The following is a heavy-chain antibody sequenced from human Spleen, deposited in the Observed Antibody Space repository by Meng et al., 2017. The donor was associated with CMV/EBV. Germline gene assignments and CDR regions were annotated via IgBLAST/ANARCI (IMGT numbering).Heavy chain of an antibody. Sequence: FTFSSYAINWVRQAPVQGLDCFSSISNSGNSAYYAESVKGRFTISRDNSKNTVYLQMNSLRAEDTAIYYCGKAIYCSGISCSRGWFDPWGQGTLVTVSS. CDR1: FTFSSYA. CDR2: ISNSGNSA. J-gene: IGHJ5*02. CDR3: GKAIYCSGISCSRGWFDP. V-gene: IGHV3-23*01. D-gene: IGHD2-2*01.